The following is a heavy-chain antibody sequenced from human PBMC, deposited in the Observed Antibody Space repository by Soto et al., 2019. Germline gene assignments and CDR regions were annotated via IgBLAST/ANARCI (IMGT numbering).Heavy chain of an antibody. CDR1: GYTFTSYY. CDR3: ATSRISIAVAGETEYYFDY. CDR2: INPSGGST. V-gene: IGHV1-46*01. J-gene: IGHJ4*02. D-gene: IGHD6-19*01. Sequence: ASVKVSCKASGYTFTSYYMHWVRQAPGQGLEWMGIINPSGGSTSYAQKFQGWVTMTRDTSISTAYMELSRLRSDDTAVYYCATSRISIAVAGETEYYFDYWGQGTLVTVSS.